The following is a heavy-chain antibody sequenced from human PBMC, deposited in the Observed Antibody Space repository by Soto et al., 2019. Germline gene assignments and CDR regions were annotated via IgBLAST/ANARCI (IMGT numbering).Heavy chain of an antibody. D-gene: IGHD4-4*01. CDR1: GFTFKSYA. CDR2: ITGSGDST. V-gene: IGHV3-23*01. Sequence: GGSLRLSCAASGFTFKSYAVSWVRQAPGKGLEWVSVITGSGDSTYYADSVKGRFTISRDNSKNTLYLQMNSLRAEDTAVYYCAKELRHHYNLAYFDHWGQGTTVTFSS. CDR3: AKELRHHYNLAYFDH. J-gene: IGHJ4*02.